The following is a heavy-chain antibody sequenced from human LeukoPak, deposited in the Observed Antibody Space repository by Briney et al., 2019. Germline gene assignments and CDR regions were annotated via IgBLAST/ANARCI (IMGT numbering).Heavy chain of an antibody. Sequence: PGGSLRLSXAASGFTFSSDSMTWVRQAPGKGLEWVSTISGSGVSTFYADPVKGRFTISRDNSKNTLYLHMNSLSAEDTAVYYCAKDSFSSRWGQGTLVTVSS. CDR3: AKDSFSSR. V-gene: IGHV3-23*01. CDR2: ISGSGVST. J-gene: IGHJ4*02. CDR1: GFTFSSDS. D-gene: IGHD2-2*01.